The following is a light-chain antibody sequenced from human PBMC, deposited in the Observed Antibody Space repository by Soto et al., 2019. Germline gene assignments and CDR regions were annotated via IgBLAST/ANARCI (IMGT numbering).Light chain of an antibody. J-gene: IGKJ4*01. CDR2: PAS. Sequence: DIQMTQSPSSLSAAVGEGVTITCWASQSISFYLNWYQRKPGNAPKLLIFPASSLQSGVPSSFTGGGSGTHFTLVISSLQPEDFATYYCQQSYSMLTFGGGTNVDIK. V-gene: IGKV1-39*01. CDR3: QQSYSMLT. CDR1: QSISFY.